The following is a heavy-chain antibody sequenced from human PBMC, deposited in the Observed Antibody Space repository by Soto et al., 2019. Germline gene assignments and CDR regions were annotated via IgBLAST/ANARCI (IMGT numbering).Heavy chain of an antibody. CDR2: INSDGTNK. Sequence: GGSLRLSFAASGFTFSIYCMHWVLQVPGKGLVWVSNINSDGTNKTYEESVKGRFTISRDNEKNTLYMQMKSLREEDKDVYYCAVAVAGPTDIGYWGQGTLVTVSS. D-gene: IGHD6-19*01. CDR1: GFTFSIYC. J-gene: IGHJ4*02. CDR3: AVAVAGPTDIGY. V-gene: IGHV3-74*03.